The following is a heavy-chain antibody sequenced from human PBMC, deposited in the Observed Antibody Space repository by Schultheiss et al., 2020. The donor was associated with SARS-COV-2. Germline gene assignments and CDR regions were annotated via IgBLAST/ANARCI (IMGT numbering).Heavy chain of an antibody. CDR2: IDNSGDFA. V-gene: IGHV3-21*04. CDR3: TSGHLWFGSQS. Sequence: GGCLRLSCVVSGFAASRFTFSSYSMNWVRQAPGKGLEWVSYIDNSGDFAIYADSVKGRFTISRDNAKKSMYLQMSSLRAEDTAVYYCTSGHLWFGSQSWGPGTLVTVSS. J-gene: IGHJ5*02. CDR1: RFTFSSYS. D-gene: IGHD2-21*01.